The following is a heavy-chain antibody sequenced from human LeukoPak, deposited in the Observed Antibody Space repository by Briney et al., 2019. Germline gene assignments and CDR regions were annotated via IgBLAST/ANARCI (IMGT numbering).Heavy chain of an antibody. J-gene: IGHJ4*02. CDR1: GGSISSGDYY. D-gene: IGHD3-10*01. CDR3: ARASNLLSGFDY. Sequence: SETLSLTCTISGGSISSGDYYWSWIRQPPGKGLEWIGYIYYSGSTSYNPSLKSRVTISIDTSKKQFSLKMSSVTAADTAVYYCARASNLLSGFDYWGQGTLVTVSS. CDR2: IYYSGST. V-gene: IGHV4-30-4*01.